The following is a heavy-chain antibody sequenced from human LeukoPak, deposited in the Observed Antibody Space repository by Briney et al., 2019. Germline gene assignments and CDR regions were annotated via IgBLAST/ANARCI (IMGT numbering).Heavy chain of an antibody. Sequence: GGSLRLSCAASGFIFSTYAMSWVRQAPGKGLEWVSALSGSGDKTFYADSVKGWFTISRDNSKNTLYLQMNSLRAEDTAVYYCGKDLNYGSDYWGQGTLVTVSS. D-gene: IGHD4-11*01. J-gene: IGHJ4*02. CDR2: LSGSGDKT. V-gene: IGHV3-23*01. CDR1: GFIFSTYA. CDR3: GKDLNYGSDY.